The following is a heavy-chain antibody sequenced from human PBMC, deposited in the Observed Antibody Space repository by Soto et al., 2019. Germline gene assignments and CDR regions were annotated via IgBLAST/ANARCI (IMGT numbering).Heavy chain of an antibody. Sequence: GGSLRLSCAASGFTFSSYAMSWVRQAPGKGLEWVSAISGSGGSTYYADSVKGRFTISRDNSKNTLYLQMNSLRAEDTAVYYCAKGLGYCSSTSCPPYYYYYYGMDVWGQGTKVTVSS. CDR1: GFTFSSYA. V-gene: IGHV3-23*01. D-gene: IGHD2-2*01. CDR3: AKGLGYCSSTSCPPYYYYYYGMDV. J-gene: IGHJ6*02. CDR2: ISGSGGST.